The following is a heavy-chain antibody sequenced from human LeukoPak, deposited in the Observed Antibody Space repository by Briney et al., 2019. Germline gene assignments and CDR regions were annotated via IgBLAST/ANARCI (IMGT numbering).Heavy chain of an antibody. J-gene: IGHJ4*02. CDR2: ISTSSSYI. CDR1: GFTFSSYW. D-gene: IGHD2-2*03. CDR3: AKDSGWILFDD. Sequence: TGGSLRLSCAASGFTFSSYWMHWVRQAPGKGLEWVSSISTSSSYIYYADSVKGRFTISRDNAKKSLYLQMNSLRAEDTAVYYCAKDSGWILFDDWGQGTLVTVSS. V-gene: IGHV3-21*01.